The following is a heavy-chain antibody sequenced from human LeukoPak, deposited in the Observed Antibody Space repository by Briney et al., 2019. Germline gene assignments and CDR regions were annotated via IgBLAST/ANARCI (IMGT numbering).Heavy chain of an antibody. Sequence: PGGSLRLSCAASGFTFSSYAMSWVRQAPGKGLEWVSAISGSGGSTYYADSVKGRFTISRDNSKNTLYLQMNSLRAEDTAVYYCANDYSYGYYYYYYMDVWGKGTTVTVSS. V-gene: IGHV3-23*01. J-gene: IGHJ6*03. CDR1: GFTFSSYA. D-gene: IGHD5-18*01. CDR2: ISGSGGST. CDR3: ANDYSYGYYYYYYMDV.